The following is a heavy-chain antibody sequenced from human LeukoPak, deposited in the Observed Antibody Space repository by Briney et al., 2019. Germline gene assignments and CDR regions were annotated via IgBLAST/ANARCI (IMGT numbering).Heavy chain of an antibody. J-gene: IGHJ6*02. D-gene: IGHD3-3*01. CDR1: GFTFSSYG. CDR3: ARDLLLEWLLFDYYYYGMDV. CDR2: IWYDGSNK. Sequence: GGSLRLSCAASGFTFSSYGMHWVRQAPGKGLEGAAVIWYDGSNKYYADSVKGRFTISRDNSKNTLYLQMNSLRAEDTAVYYCARDLLLEWLLFDYYYYGMDVWGQGTTVTVSS. V-gene: IGHV3-33*01.